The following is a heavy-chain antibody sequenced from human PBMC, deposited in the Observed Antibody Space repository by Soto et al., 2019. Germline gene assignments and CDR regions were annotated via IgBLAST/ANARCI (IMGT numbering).Heavy chain of an antibody. D-gene: IGHD1-7*01. CDR1: GFTFSNAW. CDR2: IKSKTDGGTT. V-gene: IGHV3-15*01. CDR3: TTTRILRGTLQVYYYMDV. Sequence: GGSLRLSCAASGFTFSNAWMSWVRQAPGKGLEWVGRIKSKTDGGTTDYAAPVKGRFTISRDDSKNTLYLQMNSLKTEDTAVYYCTTTRILRGTLQVYYYMDVWGKGTTVTVSS. J-gene: IGHJ6*03.